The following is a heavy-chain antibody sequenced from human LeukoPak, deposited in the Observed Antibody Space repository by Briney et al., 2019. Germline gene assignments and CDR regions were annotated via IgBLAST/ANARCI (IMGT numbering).Heavy chain of an antibody. CDR3: ARDLSTITFGGVVYFDY. D-gene: IGHD3-16*01. CDR2: ISTSSSYI. Sequence: GGSLRLSCAASGFTFSSYSMSWVRQAPGKGLEWVSSISTSSSYIYYADSVKGRFTISRDNAKNSLYLQMNSLRAEDTAVYYCARDLSTITFGGVVYFDYWGQGTLVTVSS. J-gene: IGHJ4*02. CDR1: GFTFSSYS. V-gene: IGHV3-21*01.